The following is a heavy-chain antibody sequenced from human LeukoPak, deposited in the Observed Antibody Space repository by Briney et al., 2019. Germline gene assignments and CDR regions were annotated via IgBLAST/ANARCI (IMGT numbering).Heavy chain of an antibody. D-gene: IGHD6-13*01. J-gene: IGHJ3*02. Sequence: PGGSLRLSCAVSGFTFSGFWMSWSRQAPGKGLEWVASINSDGSEGYYADVVKGRFTISRDNAKNSLYLQINSLRAEDTAVYYCARESSDAFDIWGQGTMVTVSS. CDR2: INSDGSEG. CDR3: ARESSDAFDI. CDR1: GFTFSGFW. V-gene: IGHV3-7*01.